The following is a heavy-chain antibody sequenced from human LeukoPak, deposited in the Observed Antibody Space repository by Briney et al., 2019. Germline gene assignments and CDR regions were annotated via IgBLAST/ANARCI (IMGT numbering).Heavy chain of an antibody. CDR1: GGSISSYY. CDR2: IYTSGST. Sequence: SETLSLTCTVSGGSISSYYWSWIRQPAGKGLEWIGRIYTSGSTNYNPSLKSRVTMSVDTSKNQFSLKLSSVTAADTAVYYCARGGGIVVVPAANPYYYMDVWGKGTTVTVSS. D-gene: IGHD2-2*01. V-gene: IGHV4-4*07. J-gene: IGHJ6*03. CDR3: ARGGGIVVVPAANPYYYMDV.